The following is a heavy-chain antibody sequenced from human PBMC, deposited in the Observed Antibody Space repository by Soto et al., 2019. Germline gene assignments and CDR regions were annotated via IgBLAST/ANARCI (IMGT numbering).Heavy chain of an antibody. J-gene: IGHJ4*02. Sequence: PSDTLSLTFTVSGCTISSYYWSWIRQPPGKGLEWIGYIYYSGSTNYNPSLKSRVTISVDTSKNQFSLKLSSVTAADTAVYYCAWDSGDYFDYWGQGTQVSVSS. CDR3: AWDSGDYFDY. D-gene: IGHD4-17*01. V-gene: IGHV4-59*01. CDR2: IYYSGST. CDR1: GCTISSYY.